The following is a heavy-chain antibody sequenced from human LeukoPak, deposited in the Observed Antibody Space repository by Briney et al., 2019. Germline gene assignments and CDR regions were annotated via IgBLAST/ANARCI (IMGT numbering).Heavy chain of an antibody. V-gene: IGHV4-61*08. Sequence: SETLSLTCAVYGGSFGGSFSGYYWSWIRQTPGKGLEWIGYILSSGSTNYNPSVKSRVTISVDTSKNQFSLKLSSVTAADTAVYYCARTNQISETAFDIWGQGSVVIVTS. D-gene: IGHD1-14*01. J-gene: IGHJ3*02. CDR2: ILSSGST. CDR3: ARTNQISETAFDI. CDR1: GGSFGGSFSGYY.